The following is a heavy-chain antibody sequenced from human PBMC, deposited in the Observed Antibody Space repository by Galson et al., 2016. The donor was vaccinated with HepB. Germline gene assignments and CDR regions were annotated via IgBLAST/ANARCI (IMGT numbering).Heavy chain of an antibody. V-gene: IGHV1-46*01. J-gene: IGHJ5*02. CDR3: ARDELDCSSPTCYSWSEVWLDP. CDR2: INPSAGST. Sequence: SVKVSCKASGYIFTRYYMHWLRQAPGQGLEWMGIINPSAGSTTYAQKFQGRITMTRDTPASTVYMELSSLTSDDTAVYYCARDELDCSSPTCYSWSEVWLDPWGQGTLVTVSP. CDR1: GYIFTRYY. D-gene: IGHD2-2*01.